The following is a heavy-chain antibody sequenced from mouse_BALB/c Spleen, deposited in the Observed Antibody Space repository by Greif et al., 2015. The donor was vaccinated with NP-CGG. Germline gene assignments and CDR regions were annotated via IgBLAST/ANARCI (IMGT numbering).Heavy chain of an antibody. CDR3: ARGNYRYLDY. CDR1: GFNIKDYY. J-gene: IGHJ2*01. V-gene: IGHV14-1*02. D-gene: IGHD2-14*01. CDR2: IDPENGNT. Sequence: EVQLQQSGAELVRPGALVKLSCKASGFNIKDYYMHWVKQRPEQGLEWIGWIDPENGNTIYDPKFQGKASITADTSSNTAYLQLSSLTSEDTAVYYCARGNYRYLDYWGQGTTLTVSS.